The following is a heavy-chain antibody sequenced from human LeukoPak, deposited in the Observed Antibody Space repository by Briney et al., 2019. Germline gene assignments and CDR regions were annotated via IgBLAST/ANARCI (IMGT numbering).Heavy chain of an antibody. V-gene: IGHV1-46*01. CDR2: INPSGGST. CDR3: ASCPGPCYYYHGMDV. J-gene: IGHJ6*02. Sequence: ASVKVSCKASGYTFTSYYMHWVRQAPGQGLEWMGIINPSGGSTSYAQKFQGRVTKTRDTSTSTAYMELSSLRSEDTAVYYCASCPGPCYYYHGMDVWGQGTTVTVSS. CDR1: GYTFTSYY.